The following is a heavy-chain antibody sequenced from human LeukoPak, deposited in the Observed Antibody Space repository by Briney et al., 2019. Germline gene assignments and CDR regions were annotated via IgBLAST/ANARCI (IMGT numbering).Heavy chain of an antibody. CDR3: ARHRRDQQLELFDY. CDR2: KYYGGST. D-gene: IGHD6-13*01. Sequence: SETLSLTCIVSGGSISSSNYYWGCIRQSPGKGLEWIGSKYYGGSTYYNPSLKSRVTISVDTSKNQFSLNLSSVTAADTAVYYCARHRRDQQLELFDYWGQGTLVTVSS. J-gene: IGHJ4*02. V-gene: IGHV4-39*01. CDR1: GGSISSSNYY.